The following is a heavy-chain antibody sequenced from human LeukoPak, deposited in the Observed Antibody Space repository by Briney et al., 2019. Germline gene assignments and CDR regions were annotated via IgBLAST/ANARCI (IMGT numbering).Heavy chain of an antibody. CDR2: IYHSGST. V-gene: IGHV4-4*02. D-gene: IGHD1-7*01. CDR1: GGSISSSNW. CDR3: ARADWGTASVNWNYGYNY. J-gene: IGHJ4*02. Sequence: SGTLSLTCAVSGGSISSSNWWSWVRQPPGKGLEWIGEIYHSGSTNYNPSLKSRVTISVDKSKNQFSLKLSSVTAADTAVYYCARADWGTASVNWNYGYNYWGQGTLVTVSS.